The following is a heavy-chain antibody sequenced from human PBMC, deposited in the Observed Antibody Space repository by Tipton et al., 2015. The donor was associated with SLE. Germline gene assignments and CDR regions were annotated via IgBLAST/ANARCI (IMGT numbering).Heavy chain of an antibody. J-gene: IGHJ6*02. D-gene: IGHD5-18*01. CDR1: GGSFSGYY. Sequence: TLSLTCAVYGGSFSGYYWSWIHQPPGKGLEWIGEINHSGSTNYNPSLKSRVTISVDTSKNQFSLKLGSVTAADTAVYYCARGHTAMVGSLYYYGMDVWGQGTTVTVSS. CDR2: INHSGST. CDR3: ARGHTAMVGSLYYYGMDV. V-gene: IGHV4-34*01.